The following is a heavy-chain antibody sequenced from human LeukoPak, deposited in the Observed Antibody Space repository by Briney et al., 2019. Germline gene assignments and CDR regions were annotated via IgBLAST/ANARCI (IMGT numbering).Heavy chain of an antibody. CDR1: RFTFSSYA. CDR3: TKERRRDDILTGSFSD. V-gene: IGHV3-30*04. J-gene: IGHJ4*02. Sequence: GGSLRLSCSASRFTFSSYAMHWVRQAPGKGLEWVAVISYDGGYKYYADSVKGRFTISRDNSKNTLSLQMNSLRAEDTAVYYCTKERRRDDILTGSFSDWGQGILVTVSS. CDR2: ISYDGGYK. D-gene: IGHD3-9*01.